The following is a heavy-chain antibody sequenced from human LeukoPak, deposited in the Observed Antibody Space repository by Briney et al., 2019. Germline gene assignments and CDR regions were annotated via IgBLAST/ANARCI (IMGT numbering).Heavy chain of an antibody. V-gene: IGHV3-30*04. CDR1: GFTFSSYP. Sequence: PGGSLRLSCAASGFTFSSYPMHWVRQAPGKGLEWVAIISYDGNNKHYADSVKGRFTISRDNSKNTVSLQMNSLRAEDTAVYYCAREEYYHDSSGYYPVYYFDHWGQGTLVTGSS. CDR3: AREEYYHDSSGYYPVYYFDH. J-gene: IGHJ4*02. CDR2: ISYDGNNK. D-gene: IGHD3-22*01.